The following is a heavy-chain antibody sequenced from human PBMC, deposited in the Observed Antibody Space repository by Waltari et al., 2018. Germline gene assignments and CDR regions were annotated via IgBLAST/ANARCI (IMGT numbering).Heavy chain of an antibody. D-gene: IGHD1-1*01. CDR1: GDSVSSNSAA. V-gene: IGHV6-1*01. CDR2: TYYRSKWYN. Sequence: QVQLQQSGPGLVKPSQTLSLTCAISGDSVSSNSAAWNWLRQSPSRGLEWLGRTYYRSKWYNDYAVSVKSRITINPDTSKNQFSLQLNSVTPEDTAVYYCARAGTTALDGYYYGMDVWGQGTTVTVSS. CDR3: ARAGTTALDGYYYGMDV. J-gene: IGHJ6*02.